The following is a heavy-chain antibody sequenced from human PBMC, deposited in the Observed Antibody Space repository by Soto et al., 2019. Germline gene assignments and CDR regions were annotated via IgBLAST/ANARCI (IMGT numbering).Heavy chain of an antibody. CDR3: ARRKGSGSYPFDP. J-gene: IGHJ5*02. V-gene: IGHV1-18*01. CDR2: ISAYNGNK. Sequence: QVQLVQSGAEVKKPGASVKVSCKASGYTFTSYCISWVRQAPGQGLEWMGWISAYNGNKNYAQKHQGRVTMTTDTSTGAAYMELGSLRSDDTAVYYCARRKGSGSYPFDPWGQGTLVTVSS. CDR1: GYTFTSYC. D-gene: IGHD3-3*01.